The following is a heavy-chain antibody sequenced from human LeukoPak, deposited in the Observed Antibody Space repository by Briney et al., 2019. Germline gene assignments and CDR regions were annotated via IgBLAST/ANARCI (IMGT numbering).Heavy chain of an antibody. CDR1: GFAFSDYA. CDR2: VSASGAST. Sequence: GGSLRLSRAASGFAFSDYAMSWVRQAPGKGLEWVSAVSASGASTYYADSVEGRFSISRENSKRTLFLQMNSLRVEDTAIYYCAKAGSRQLEDYWGQGTLVTISS. CDR3: AKAGSRQLEDY. V-gene: IGHV3-23*01. D-gene: IGHD1-1*01. J-gene: IGHJ4*02.